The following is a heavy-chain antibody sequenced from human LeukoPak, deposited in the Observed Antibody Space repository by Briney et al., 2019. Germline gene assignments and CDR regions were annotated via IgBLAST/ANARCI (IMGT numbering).Heavy chain of an antibody. CDR1: GGSISSYY. V-gene: IGHV4-4*07. CDR2: IYSTGST. J-gene: IGHJ4*02. D-gene: IGHD6-13*01. Sequence: YPSETLSLTCTVSGGSISSYYWSWIRQPAGKGLEWIGRIYSTGSTNYNPSLKSRVTMSVDTSKNQFSLRLRSVTAADTAVYYCARQIASAGTAGFDFWGQGALVTVSS. CDR3: ARQIASAGTAGFDF.